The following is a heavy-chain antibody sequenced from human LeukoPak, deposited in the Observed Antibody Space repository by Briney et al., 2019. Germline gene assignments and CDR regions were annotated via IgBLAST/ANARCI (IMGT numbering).Heavy chain of an antibody. J-gene: IGHJ5*02. CDR3: ARITPGNWFDP. V-gene: IGHV4-59*01. CDR2: IYYSGST. CDR1: GGSISSYY. Sequence: PSETLSLTCTVSGGSISSYYWSWIRQPPGKGLEWIGYIYYSGSTNYNPSLKSRVTIPVDTSKNQFSLKLSSVTAADTAVYYCARITPGNWFDPWGQGTLVTVSS. D-gene: IGHD1-14*01.